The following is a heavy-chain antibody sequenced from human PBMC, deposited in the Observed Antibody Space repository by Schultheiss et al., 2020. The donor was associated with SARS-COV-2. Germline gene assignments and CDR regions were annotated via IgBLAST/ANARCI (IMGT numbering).Heavy chain of an antibody. J-gene: IGHJ6*02. CDR1: GGSISSSNW. V-gene: IGHV4-4*02. CDR2: IYHSGST. CDR3: ARGHYDILTGYWYYGMDV. D-gene: IGHD3-9*01. Sequence: SETLSLTCAVSGGSISSSNWWSWVRQPPGKGLEWIGEIYHSGSTNYNPSLKSRVTISVDTSKDQFSLKLSSVTAADTAVYYCARGHYDILTGYWYYGMDVWGQGTTVTVSS.